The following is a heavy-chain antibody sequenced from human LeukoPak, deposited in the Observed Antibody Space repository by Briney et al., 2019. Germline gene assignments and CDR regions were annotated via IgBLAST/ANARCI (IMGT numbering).Heavy chain of an antibody. Sequence: VASVNVSCKASGYTFTSYGISWVRQAPGQGLEWMGWINANTGNPTYAQGFTGRFVFSLDTSVSTAYLQISSLKAEDTAVYYCARVYSGSYYDDGVPTDYYGMDVWGQGTTVTVSS. V-gene: IGHV7-4-1*02. J-gene: IGHJ6*02. CDR2: INANTGNP. CDR1: GYTFTSYG. D-gene: IGHD1-26*01. CDR3: ARVYSGSYYDDGVPTDYYGMDV.